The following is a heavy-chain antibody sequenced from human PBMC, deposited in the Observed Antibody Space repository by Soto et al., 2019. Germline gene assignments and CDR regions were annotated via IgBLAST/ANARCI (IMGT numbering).Heavy chain of an antibody. D-gene: IGHD2-15*01. CDR3: ATGYCSGGSCVSHDY. CDR1: GYTFTSYG. Sequence: QVQLVQSGAEVKKPGASVKVSCKASGYTFTSYGISWVRQAPVQGLEWMGWISDYNGNTNYAQKLQGRVTMTTGTSTSEAYTELRSRRTADTAGYYCATGYCSGGSCVSHDYWGQGDLVTVSS. J-gene: IGHJ4*02. V-gene: IGHV1-18*01. CDR2: ISDYNGNT.